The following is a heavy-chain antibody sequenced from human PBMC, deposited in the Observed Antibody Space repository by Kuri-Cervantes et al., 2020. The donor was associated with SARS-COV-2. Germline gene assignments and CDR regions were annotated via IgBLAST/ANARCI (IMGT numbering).Heavy chain of an antibody. CDR2: IYTSGST. D-gene: IGHD5-18*01. J-gene: IGHJ4*02. Sequence: SETLSLTCTVSGGSISSYYWSWIRQPAGKGLEWIGRIYTSGSTNYNPSLKSRVTMSVDTSKNHFSLKLTSVTAADTAVYYCARHVDDKWLQLPADYFDYWGQGTLVTVSS. V-gene: IGHV4-4*07. CDR3: ARHVDDKWLQLPADYFDY. CDR1: GGSISSYY.